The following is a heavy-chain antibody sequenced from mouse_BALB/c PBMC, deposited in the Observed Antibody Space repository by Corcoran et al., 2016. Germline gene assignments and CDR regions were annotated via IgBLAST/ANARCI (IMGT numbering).Heavy chain of an antibody. CDR2: INPNNGGT. CDR1: GYTFTDYN. CDR3: AREDGNYGAY. D-gene: IGHD2-1*01. V-gene: IGHV1-18*01. Sequence: EVLLQQSGPELVKPGASVKIPCKASGYTFTDYNMDWVKQSHGKSLEWIGDINPNNGGTIYNQKFKGKATLTVDESSSTAYMELRSLTSEDTAVYYCAREDGNYGAYWGQGTLVTVSA. J-gene: IGHJ3*01.